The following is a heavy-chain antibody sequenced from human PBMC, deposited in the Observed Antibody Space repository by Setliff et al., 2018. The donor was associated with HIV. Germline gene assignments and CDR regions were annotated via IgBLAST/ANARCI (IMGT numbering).Heavy chain of an antibody. J-gene: IGHJ6*03. CDR1: GYTFTDYY. V-gene: IGHV1-2*02. D-gene: IGHD3-16*01. CDR2: INPKSGGT. Sequence: ASVKVSCKASGYTFTDYYMHWVRQAPGQGLEWMGWINPKSGGTNSALKFQGRVTMTRDTSISTAYMELSGLRSDDTAVYYCARDGGGPGDYYYYYMDVWAKGTTVTVSS. CDR3: ARDGGGPGDYYYYYMDV.